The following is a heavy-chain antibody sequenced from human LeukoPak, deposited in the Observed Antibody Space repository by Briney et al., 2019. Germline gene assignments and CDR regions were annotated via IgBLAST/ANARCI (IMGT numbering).Heavy chain of an antibody. CDR1: GGSISSGDYY. V-gene: IGHV4-30-4*01. J-gene: IGHJ4*02. CDR3: ASPGDYVRPFFDY. Sequence: SGTLSLTCTVSGGSISSGDYYWSWIRQPPGKGLEWIGYIYYSGSTYYNPSLKSRVTISVDTSKNQFSLKLSSVTAADTAVYYCASPGDYVRPFFDYWGQGTLVTVSS. CDR2: IYYSGST. D-gene: IGHD4-17*01.